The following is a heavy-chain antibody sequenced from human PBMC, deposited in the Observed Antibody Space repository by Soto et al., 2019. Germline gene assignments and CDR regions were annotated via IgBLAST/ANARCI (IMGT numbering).Heavy chain of an antibody. V-gene: IGHV3-66*01. CDR1: GFTVSSNY. D-gene: IGHD3-10*01. CDR2: IYSGGST. Sequence: GGSLRLSCAASGFTVSSNYMSWVRQAPGKGLEWVSVIYSGGSTYYADSVKGRFTISRDNSKNTLYLQMNSLRAEDTAVYYCIRDCPSPLMSGCDWDVWGKGATVTVS. CDR3: IRDCPSPLMSGCDWDV. J-gene: IGHJ6*03.